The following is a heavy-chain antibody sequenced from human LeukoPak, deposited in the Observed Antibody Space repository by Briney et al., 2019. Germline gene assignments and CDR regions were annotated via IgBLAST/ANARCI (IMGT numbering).Heavy chain of an antibody. CDR3: ARGYGDPLDYYYYMDV. CDR2: IKTDGSQI. CDR1: GFTFSSYW. J-gene: IGHJ6*03. Sequence: GGSLRLSCVASGFTFSSYWMTWVRQAPGKGLEWVANIKTDGSQIYYVDSVKGRFTISRDNAKNSLYLQMNSLRTEDTAVYYCARGYGDPLDYYYYMDVWGNGTTVTVSS. V-gene: IGHV3-7*01. D-gene: IGHD4-17*01.